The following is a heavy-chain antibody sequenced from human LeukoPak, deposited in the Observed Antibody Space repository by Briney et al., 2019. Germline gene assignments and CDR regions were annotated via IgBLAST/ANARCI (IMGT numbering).Heavy chain of an antibody. J-gene: IGHJ6*02. D-gene: IGHD3-10*01. Sequence: GKSLKISCKGSGYSFTSYWIGWVRQMPGKGLEWMGIIYPGDSDTRYSPSFQGQVTISADKSISTAYLQWSSLKASDTAMYYCARGGSGSYYNYYYGMDVWGQGTTVTVSS. CDR2: IYPGDSDT. V-gene: IGHV5-51*01. CDR3: ARGGSGSYYNYYYGMDV. CDR1: GYSFTSYW.